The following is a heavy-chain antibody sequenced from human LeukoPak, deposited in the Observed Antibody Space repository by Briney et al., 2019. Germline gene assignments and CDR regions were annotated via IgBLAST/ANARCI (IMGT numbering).Heavy chain of an antibody. D-gene: IGHD6-6*01. J-gene: IGHJ4*02. Sequence: AGGSLRLSCAASGFTVSSVYMSWVRQAPGKGLEWVAAISYDGSNEYYADSVKGRFTISRDNSKNTLYLQMDSLRPEDTAVYYCAKVRAEHLVRLGFDYWGQGTLVTVSS. CDR3: AKVRAEHLVRLGFDY. V-gene: IGHV3-30*18. CDR2: ISYDGSNE. CDR1: GFTVSSVY.